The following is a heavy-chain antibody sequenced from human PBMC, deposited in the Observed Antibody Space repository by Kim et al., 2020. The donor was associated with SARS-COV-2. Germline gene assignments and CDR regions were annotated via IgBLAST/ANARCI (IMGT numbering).Heavy chain of an antibody. V-gene: IGHV3-48*03. D-gene: IGHD3-10*01. CDR1: GFTFSSYE. CDR2: ISSSGSTI. Sequence: GGSLRLSCAASGFTFSSYEMNWVRQAPGKGLEWVSYISSSGSTIYYADSVKGRFTISRDNAKNSLYLQMNSLRAEDTAVYYCASITPGSDGSAPSDYWGQGTLVTVSS. J-gene: IGHJ4*02. CDR3: ASITPGSDGSAPSDY.